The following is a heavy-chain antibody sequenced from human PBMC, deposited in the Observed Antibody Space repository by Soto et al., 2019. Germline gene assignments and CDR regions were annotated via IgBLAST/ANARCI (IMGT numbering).Heavy chain of an antibody. J-gene: IGHJ3*02. V-gene: IGHV3-21*01. CDR1: GFTFSSYS. D-gene: IGHD6-13*01. Sequence: EVQLVESGGGLVKPGGSLRLSCAASGFTFSSYSMNWVRQAPGKGLEWVSSISSSSSYIYYADSVKGRFTISRDNAKNSLYLQMNSLRAEDTAVYYCARSRSYSSSWEDAFDIWGQGTMVTVSS. CDR2: ISSSSSYI. CDR3: ARSRSYSSSWEDAFDI.